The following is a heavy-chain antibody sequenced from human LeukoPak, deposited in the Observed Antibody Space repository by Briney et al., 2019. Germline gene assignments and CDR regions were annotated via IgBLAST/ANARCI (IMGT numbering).Heavy chain of an antibody. J-gene: IGHJ4*02. CDR2: IRYDGSNK. Sequence: GGSLRLSCAASGFTFSSYGMHWVRQAPGKGLGWVSFIRYDGSNKYYADSVKGRFTISRDNSKNTLYLQMNSLRAEDTAVYYCARDEFGGPYFHYWGQGTLVSVSS. D-gene: IGHD3-16*01. V-gene: IGHV3-30*02. CDR1: GFTFSSYG. CDR3: ARDEFGGPYFHY.